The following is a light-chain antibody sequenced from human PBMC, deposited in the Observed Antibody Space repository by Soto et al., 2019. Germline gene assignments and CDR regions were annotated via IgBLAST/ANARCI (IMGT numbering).Light chain of an antibody. V-gene: IGLV2-14*01. J-gene: IGLJ1*01. CDR2: EVS. Sequence: QSVLTQPASVSGSPGQSITISCTGTSSDVGGYNYVSWYQQHPGKAPKLLIYEVSNRPSGASNRFSGSKSGNTASLTISGLQAEDEADYYCSSYTSSSLYVFXTGTKVTVL. CDR1: SSDVGGYNY. CDR3: SSYTSSSLYV.